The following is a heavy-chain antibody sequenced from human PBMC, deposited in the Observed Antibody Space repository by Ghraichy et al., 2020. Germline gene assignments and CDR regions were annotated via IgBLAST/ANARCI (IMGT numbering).Heavy chain of an antibody. CDR3: ARGSYDSSGSDY. D-gene: IGHD3-22*01. CDR1: GFTFSSYS. V-gene: IGHV3-21*01. CDR2: ISSSSSYI. Sequence: GSLRLSCAASGFTFSSYSMNWVRQAPGKGLEWVSSISSSSSYIYYADSVKGRFTISRDNAKNSLYLQMNSLRAEDTAVYYCARGSYDSSGSDYWGQGTLVTVSS. J-gene: IGHJ4*02.